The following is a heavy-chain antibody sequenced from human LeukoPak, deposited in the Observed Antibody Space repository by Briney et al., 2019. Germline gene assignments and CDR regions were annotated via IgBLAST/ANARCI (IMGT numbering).Heavy chain of an antibody. CDR2: MYPDDSDT. CDR1: GYDFINSW. V-gene: IGHV5-51*01. Sequence: GESLKISCKASGYDFINSWIGWVRQVPGKGLEWMGIMYPDDSDTRYSPSFEGQVTISADKSISTAYLQWSSLKASDTAMYFCARGPGFYGNSGYWDSWGQGTLVTVSS. D-gene: IGHD3-22*01. CDR3: ARGPGFYGNSGYWDS. J-gene: IGHJ4*02.